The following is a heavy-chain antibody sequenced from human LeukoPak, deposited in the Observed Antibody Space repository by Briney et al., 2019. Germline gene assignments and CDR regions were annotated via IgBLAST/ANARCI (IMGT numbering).Heavy chain of an antibody. CDR3: ASARHDIVVVPAALYGMDV. CDR2: IWYDGSNK. D-gene: IGHD2-2*01. Sequence: GRSLRLSCAASGFTFSSYGMHWVRQAPGKGLEWVAVIWYDGSNKYYADSVKGRFTISRDNSKSTLYLQMNSLRAEDTAVYYCASARHDIVVVPAALYGMDVWGQGTTVTVSS. J-gene: IGHJ6*02. CDR1: GFTFSSYG. V-gene: IGHV3-33*01.